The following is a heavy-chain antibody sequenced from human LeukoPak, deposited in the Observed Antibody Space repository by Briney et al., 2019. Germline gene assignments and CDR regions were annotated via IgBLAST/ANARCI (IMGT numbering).Heavy chain of an antibody. Sequence: PGGSLRLSCAASGFTFSSYAMHWVRQAPGKGLEYVSAISSNGGSTYYANSVKGRFTISKDNSKNTLYLQMGSLRAEDMAVYYCARGRGYYDYWGQGTLVTVSS. CDR3: ARGRGYYDY. J-gene: IGHJ4*02. V-gene: IGHV3-64*01. CDR2: ISSNGGST. CDR1: GFTFSSYA.